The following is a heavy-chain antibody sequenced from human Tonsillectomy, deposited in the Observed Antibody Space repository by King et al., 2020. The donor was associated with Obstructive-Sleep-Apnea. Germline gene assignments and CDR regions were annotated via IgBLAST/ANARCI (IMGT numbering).Heavy chain of an antibody. Sequence: VQLVESGAEVKKPGASVKVSCKASGYTFTGYYMHWVRQAPGQGLEWMGWINPNSGGTNYAQKFQGRVTMTRDTSISTAYMELSRLRSDDTAVYYCARDSSGREQWLRVWFDPWGQGTLVTVSS. CDR3: ARDSSGREQWLRVWFDP. D-gene: IGHD5-12*01. J-gene: IGHJ5*02. CDR2: INPNSGGT. CDR1: GYTFTGYY. V-gene: IGHV1-2*02.